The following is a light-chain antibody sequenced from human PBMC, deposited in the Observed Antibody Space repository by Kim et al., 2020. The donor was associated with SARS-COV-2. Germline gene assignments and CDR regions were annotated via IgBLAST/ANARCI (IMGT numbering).Light chain of an antibody. Sequence: GHAVTFACTRTSMAVGVYNYVSWYQQHPGKAPKPLIYDVSNRPSGVSNRFSGSKSGNTASLTISGLQAEDEADYYCSSYTSSSTVVFGGGTQLTVL. CDR2: DVS. CDR3: SSYTSSSTVV. V-gene: IGLV2-14*03. CDR1: SMAVGVYNY. J-gene: IGLJ2*01.